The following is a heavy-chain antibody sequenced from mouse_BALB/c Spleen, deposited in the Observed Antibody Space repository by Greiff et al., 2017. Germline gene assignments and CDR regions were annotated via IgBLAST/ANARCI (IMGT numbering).Heavy chain of an antibody. D-gene: IGHD2-10*01. J-gene: IGHJ4*01. V-gene: IGHV1S81*02. CDR1: GYTFTSYY. CDR2: INPSNGGT. CDR3: TRGGAYYGNYDYAMDY. Sequence: QVQLQQSGAELVKPGASVKLSCKASGYTFTSYYMYWVKQRPGQGLEWIGEINPSNGGTNFNEKFKSKATLTVDKSSSTAYMQLSSLTSEDSAVYYCTRGGAYYGNYDYAMDYWGQGTSVTVSS.